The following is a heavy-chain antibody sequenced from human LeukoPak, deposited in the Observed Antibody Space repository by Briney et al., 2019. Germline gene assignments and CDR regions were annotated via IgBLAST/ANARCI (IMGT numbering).Heavy chain of an antibody. CDR2: ISGSGGST. Sequence: GESLKISCAASGFTFSSYAMSWVRQAPGKGLEWVSAISGSGGSTYYADSVKGRFTISRDNSKNTLYLQMNSLRAEDTAVYYCAKVLSTPHFDYWGQGTLVTVSS. CDR3: AKVLSTPHFDY. J-gene: IGHJ4*02. D-gene: IGHD3-16*02. CDR1: GFTFSSYA. V-gene: IGHV3-23*01.